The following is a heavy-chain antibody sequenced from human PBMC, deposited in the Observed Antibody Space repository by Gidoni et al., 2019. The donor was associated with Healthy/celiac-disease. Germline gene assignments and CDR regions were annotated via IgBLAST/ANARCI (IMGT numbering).Heavy chain of an antibody. Sequence: QVQLVQSGAEVKKPGSSVKVSCKASGGTFSSYAISWVRQAPGQGLEWMGGIIPIFGTANYAQKFQGRVTITADESTSTAYMELSSLRSEDTAVYYCARGVGYCSSTSCPLWGDFDYWGQGTLVTVSS. CDR3: ARGVGYCSSTSCPLWGDFDY. D-gene: IGHD2-2*01. CDR2: IIPIFGTA. V-gene: IGHV1-69*01. J-gene: IGHJ4*02. CDR1: GGTFSSYA.